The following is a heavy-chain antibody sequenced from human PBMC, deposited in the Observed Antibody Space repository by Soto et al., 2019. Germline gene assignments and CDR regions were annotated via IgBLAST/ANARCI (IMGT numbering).Heavy chain of an antibody. Sequence: SETLSLTCTVSGGSISSSSYYWGWIRQPPGKGLEWIGSIYYSGSTYYNPSLKSRVTISVDTSKNQFSLKLSSVTAADTAVYYCARHPHTYCSGGSCYYFDYWGQGTLVTVSS. CDR1: GGSISSSSYY. CDR3: ARHPHTYCSGGSCYYFDY. D-gene: IGHD2-15*01. J-gene: IGHJ4*02. CDR2: IYYSGST. V-gene: IGHV4-39*01.